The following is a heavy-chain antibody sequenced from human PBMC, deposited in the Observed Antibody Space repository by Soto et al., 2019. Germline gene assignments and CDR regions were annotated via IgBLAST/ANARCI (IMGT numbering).Heavy chain of an antibody. J-gene: IGHJ4*02. CDR3: ARQQWMVLGHFDY. D-gene: IGHD6-19*01. CDR1: VDSVSSNSAT. V-gene: IGHV6-1*01. CDR2: TYYRSKWYN. Sequence: SQTLSLTFAISVDSVSSNSATWNWIRQPPSRGLEWLGRTYYRSKWYNDYAVSVKSRITINPDTSKKQFSLQLNSVTPEDTAVYYCARQQWMVLGHFDYWGQGTLVTVSS.